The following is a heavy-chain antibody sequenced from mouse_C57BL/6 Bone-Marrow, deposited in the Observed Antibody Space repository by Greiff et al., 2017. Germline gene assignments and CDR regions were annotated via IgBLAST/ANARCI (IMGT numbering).Heavy chain of an antibody. D-gene: IGHD4-1*01. V-gene: IGHV14-4*01. CDR1: GFNIKDDY. CDR3: TTVGLTGPFAY. CDR2: IDPENGDT. Sequence: VQLQQSGAELVRPGASVKLSCTASGFNIKDDYMHWVKQRPEQGLEWIGWIDPENGDTDYASKFQGKATITADTSSNTAYLQLSSLTSEDTAVYYCTTVGLTGPFAYWGQGTLVTVSA. J-gene: IGHJ3*01.